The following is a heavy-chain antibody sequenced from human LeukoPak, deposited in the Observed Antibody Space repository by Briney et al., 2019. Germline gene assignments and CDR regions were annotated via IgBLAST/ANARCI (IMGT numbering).Heavy chain of an antibody. Sequence: SETLSLTCTVSGGSISSYYWSWIRQPPGKGLEWIGYIYYSGSTNYNPSLRSRVTISVDTSKNQFSLKLSSVTAADTAVYYCARGDDGWFDPWGQGTLVTVSS. CDR2: IYYSGST. J-gene: IGHJ5*02. V-gene: IGHV4-59*01. CDR3: ARGDDGWFDP. CDR1: GGSISSYY.